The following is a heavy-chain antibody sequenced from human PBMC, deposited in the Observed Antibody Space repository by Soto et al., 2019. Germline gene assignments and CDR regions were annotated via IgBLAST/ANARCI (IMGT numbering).Heavy chain of an antibody. J-gene: IGHJ6*02. CDR2: IYTSGST. V-gene: IGHV4-4*07. D-gene: IGHD5-18*01. CDR3: AVDTAWDGLDHYGMDV. CDR1: AGSISSYY. Sequence: QVQLQESGPGLVKPSETLSLTCTVSAGSISSYYWSWIRQPAGKGLEWIGRIYTSGSTNYNPSLKSRLTMSVDTSKTQFALKLSSVTAADTAVYYCAVDTAWDGLDHYGMDVWGQGTTVTVSS.